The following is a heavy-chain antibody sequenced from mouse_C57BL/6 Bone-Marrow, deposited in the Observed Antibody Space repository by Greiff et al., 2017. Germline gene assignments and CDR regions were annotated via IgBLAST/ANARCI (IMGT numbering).Heavy chain of an antibody. CDR2: LSYDGSN. CDR3: ARGRISGGFAY. CDR1: GYSITSGYY. V-gene: IGHV3-6*01. Sequence: EVQLQESGPGLVKPSQSLSLTCSVTGYSITSGYYWNWIRQFPGNKLEWMGYLSYDGSNNYNPSLKNRISITRDTSKNQFFLKLTSVTTEDTATYYCARGRISGGFAYWGQGTLVTVSA. J-gene: IGHJ3*01.